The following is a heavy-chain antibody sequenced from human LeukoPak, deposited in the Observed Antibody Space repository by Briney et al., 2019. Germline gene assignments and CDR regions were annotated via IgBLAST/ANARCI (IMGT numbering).Heavy chain of an antibody. CDR1: GGSISGASYY. D-gene: IGHD2-2*01. CDR2: IYTSGST. J-gene: IGHJ5*02. V-gene: IGHV4-61*02. CDR3: ARVYCSSTSCWFDP. Sequence: QVQLQESGPGLVKPSQTLSLTCPVSGGSISGASYYRSWFRQPGATGLECVGRIYTSGSTNYIPSLKSRVTISVDTSKNQFSLKLSSVTAADTAVYYCARVYCSSTSCWFDPWGQGTLVTVSS.